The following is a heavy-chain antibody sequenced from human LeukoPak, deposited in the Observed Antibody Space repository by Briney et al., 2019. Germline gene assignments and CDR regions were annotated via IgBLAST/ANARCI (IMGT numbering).Heavy chain of an antibody. CDR1: GGSISSYY. J-gene: IGHJ3*02. D-gene: IGHD2-21*02. Sequence: SETLSLTCTVSGGSISSYYWSRIRQPPGKGLEWIGYIYYSGSTNYNPSLKSRVTISVDTSKNQFSLKLSSVTAADTAVYYCARDDPYCGGDCYAFDIWGQGTMVTVSS. CDR3: ARDDPYCGGDCYAFDI. CDR2: IYYSGST. V-gene: IGHV4-59*01.